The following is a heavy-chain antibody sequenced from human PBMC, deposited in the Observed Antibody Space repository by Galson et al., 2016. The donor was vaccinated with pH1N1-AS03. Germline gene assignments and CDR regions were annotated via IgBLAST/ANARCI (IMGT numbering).Heavy chain of an antibody. J-gene: IGHJ4*02. V-gene: IGHV2-70*04. CDR3: ARMGGAGYNTYYFDY. D-gene: IGHD5-24*01. Sequence: KFYSTSLKTRLTISRDTSKNQVVLTMTNIDPVDTATYYCARMGGAGYNTYYFDYWGQGTLVTVSS. CDR2: K.